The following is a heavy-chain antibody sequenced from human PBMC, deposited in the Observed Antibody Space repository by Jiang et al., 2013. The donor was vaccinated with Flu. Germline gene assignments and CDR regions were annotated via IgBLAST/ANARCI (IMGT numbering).Heavy chain of an antibody. J-gene: IGHJ6*04. CDR1: GGSISSYY. CDR2: IYYSGST. Sequence: GLVKPSETLSLTCTVSGGSISSYYWSWIRQPPGKGLEWIGYIYYSGSTNYNPSLKSRVTISVDTSKNQFSLKLSSVTAADTAVYYCARDCGMGGGDIYYYYGMDVWGKGTTVTVSS. V-gene: IGHV4-59*01. D-gene: IGHD2-21*02. CDR3: ARDCGMGGGDIYYYYGMDV.